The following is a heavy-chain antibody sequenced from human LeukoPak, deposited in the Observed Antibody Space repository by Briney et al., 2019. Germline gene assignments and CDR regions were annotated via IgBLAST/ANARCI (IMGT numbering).Heavy chain of an antibody. CDR3: AKGGAVAGIVDY. CDR2: IYSGGTT. D-gene: IGHD6-19*01. CDR1: GFMFSSYA. V-gene: IGHV3-23*03. J-gene: IGHJ4*02. Sequence: GGSLRLSCAASGFMFSSYAMTWVRQAPGKGLEWVSVIYSGGTTDYADSVKGRFTISRDNSKNTLYLQMNSLRAEDTAVYYCAKGGAVAGIVDYWGQGTLVTVSS.